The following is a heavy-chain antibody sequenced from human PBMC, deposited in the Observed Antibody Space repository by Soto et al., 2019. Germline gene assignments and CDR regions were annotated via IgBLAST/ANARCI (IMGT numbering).Heavy chain of an antibody. CDR1: GGSVSSTTYY. Sequence: PSETLSLTCTVSGGSVSSTTYYWAWIRQPPGRGLEWIGSIHYSRGTYYNPSLKSRVAISVDTSKNHFSLNLSSVTAADTAVYYCPGREKDFPRNIGYLATWGPETLVTVSS. CDR2: IHYSRGT. CDR3: PGREKDFPRNIGYLAT. V-gene: IGHV4-39*01. D-gene: IGHD2-21*01. J-gene: IGHJ5*02.